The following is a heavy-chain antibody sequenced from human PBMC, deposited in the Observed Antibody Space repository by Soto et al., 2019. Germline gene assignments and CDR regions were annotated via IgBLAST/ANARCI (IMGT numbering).Heavy chain of an antibody. V-gene: IGHV3-74*02. J-gene: IGHJ3*01. CDR3: ARGXXXXFDL. Sequence: EVRLVESEGGLVQPGGSLSLSCAASGFTFSYYWMHWVRQAPGQGLLWVSRIHSDGSSTTYADSVKGRFTISRDNAKXXXXXXXXXXXXXXXXXXXCARGXXXXFDLWGQGTMVTVSS. CDR2: IHSDGSST. CDR1: GFTFSYYW.